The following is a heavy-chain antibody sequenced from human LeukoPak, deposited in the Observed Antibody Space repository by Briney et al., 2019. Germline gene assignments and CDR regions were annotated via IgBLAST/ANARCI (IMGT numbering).Heavy chain of an antibody. CDR1: GYTFSSYG. D-gene: IGHD5-12*01. V-gene: IGHV1-18*01. CDR3: ARSSLGTITAGPFDY. J-gene: IGHJ4*02. CDR2: ISGYNGNT. Sequence: PVASVKVSCKASGYTFSSYGIAWVRQAPGQGLEWMGWISGYNGNTNYAQKLRGRVSMTTDTSTTTAYMELRSLTSDDTALYYCARSSLGTITAGPFDYWGQGTLVTVSS.